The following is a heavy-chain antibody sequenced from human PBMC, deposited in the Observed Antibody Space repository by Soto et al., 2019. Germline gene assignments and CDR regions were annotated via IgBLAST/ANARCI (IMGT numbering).Heavy chain of an antibody. CDR3: ARGQYCSGGSCYRGHFAC. J-gene: IGHJ4*02. Sequence: EVQLVESGGGLVQPGGSLRLSCAASGFTVSSNYMSWVRQAPGKGLEWVSVIYSGGSTYYADSVKGRFTISRHDSKNTLYLQMNSLRAEDTAVYYCARGQYCSGGSCYRGHFACWGQGTLVTVSS. CDR2: IYSGGST. CDR1: GFTVSSNY. V-gene: IGHV3-53*04. D-gene: IGHD2-15*01.